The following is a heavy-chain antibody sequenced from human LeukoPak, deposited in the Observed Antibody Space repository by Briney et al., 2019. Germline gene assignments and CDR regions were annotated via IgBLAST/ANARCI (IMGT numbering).Heavy chain of an antibody. Sequence: SETLSLTCTVSGGSISSYYWSWIRQPPGKGLEWIGYIYYSGSTNYNPSLKSRVTISVDTSKNQFSLKLSSVTAADTAVYYCARSATLLKIYFDYWGQGTLVTVSS. V-gene: IGHV4-59*08. J-gene: IGHJ4*02. CDR3: ARSATLLKIYFDY. CDR1: GGSISSYY. D-gene: IGHD6-25*01. CDR2: IYYSGST.